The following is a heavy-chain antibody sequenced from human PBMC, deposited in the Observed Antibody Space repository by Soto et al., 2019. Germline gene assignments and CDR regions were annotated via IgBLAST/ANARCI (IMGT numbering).Heavy chain of an antibody. CDR3: ARDRRYGSGSFPVYYYYYMDV. V-gene: IGHV4-34*01. CDR2: INHSGST. D-gene: IGHD3-10*01. Sequence: SETLSVTCAVYGGSFSGYYWSWIRQPPGKGLEWIGEINHSGSTNYNPSLKSRVTISVDTSKNQFSLKLSSVTAADTAVYYCARDRRYGSGSFPVYYYYYMDVWGKGTTVTVSS. CDR1: GGSFSGYY. J-gene: IGHJ6*03.